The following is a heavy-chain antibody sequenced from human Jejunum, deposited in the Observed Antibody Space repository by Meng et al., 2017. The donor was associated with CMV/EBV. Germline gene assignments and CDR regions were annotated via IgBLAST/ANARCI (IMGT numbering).Heavy chain of an antibody. V-gene: IGHV1-2*02. J-gene: IGHJ3*02. D-gene: IGHD3-3*01. CDR1: YTFTGYY. CDR2: LTPNSGDT. CDR3: ASQGYDLWSGYDAFHI. Sequence: YTFTGYYMHWVRQAPGQGPEWMGWLTPNSGDTTYAQQFQGRVSMTRDTSISTAYMELSSLRSDDTAVYYCASQGYDLWSGYDAFHIWGQGTMVTVSS.